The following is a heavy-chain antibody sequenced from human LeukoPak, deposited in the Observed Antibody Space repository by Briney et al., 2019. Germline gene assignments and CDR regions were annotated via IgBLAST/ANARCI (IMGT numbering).Heavy chain of an antibody. D-gene: IGHD3-10*01. CDR3: ARDSSYTSGSYYDDYFDA. CDR1: GGSIRNHY. V-gene: IGHV4-59*11. CDR2: VSDTGHT. Sequence: SETLSLTCTVSGGSIRNHYWSWVRQPPGKALDWVGYVSDTGHTNSNPSLESRVTISVDTSKNQFSLKLSSVTDADAAVYYCARDSSYTSGSYYDDYFDAWSQGTLVTVFS. J-gene: IGHJ5*02.